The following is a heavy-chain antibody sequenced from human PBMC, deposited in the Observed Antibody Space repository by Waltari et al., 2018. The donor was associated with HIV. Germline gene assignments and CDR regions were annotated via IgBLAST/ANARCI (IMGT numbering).Heavy chain of an antibody. Sequence: QVQLQESGPGLVKPSQTLSLTCTVSGGSISSGSYYWSWIRQHAGKGLEWIGLIYTSGSTNHNPSLKRRVTRSVDTAQNQFSLKLSSVTAAETAVDYWARGSHGAVAGNSFDYWGQGTLVTVSS. V-gene: IGHV4-61*02. CDR2: IYTSGST. J-gene: IGHJ4*02. CDR3: ARGSHGAVAGNSFDY. D-gene: IGHD6-19*01. CDR1: GGSISSGSYY.